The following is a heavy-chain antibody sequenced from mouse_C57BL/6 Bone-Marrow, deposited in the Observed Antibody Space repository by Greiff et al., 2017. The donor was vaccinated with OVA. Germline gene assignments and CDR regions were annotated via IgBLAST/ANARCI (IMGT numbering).Heavy chain of an antibody. CDR2: IWTGGGT. CDR3: GRQSSMITTRGYYAMDY. Sequence: VQLVESGPGLVAPSQSLSITCTVSGFSLTSYAISWVRQPPGKGLEWLGVIWTGGGTNYNSALKSRLSISKDNSKSQVFLKMNSLQTDDTARYYCGRQSSMITTRGYYAMDYWGQGTSVTVSS. CDR1: GFSLTSYA. J-gene: IGHJ4*01. V-gene: IGHV2-9-1*01. D-gene: IGHD2-4*01.